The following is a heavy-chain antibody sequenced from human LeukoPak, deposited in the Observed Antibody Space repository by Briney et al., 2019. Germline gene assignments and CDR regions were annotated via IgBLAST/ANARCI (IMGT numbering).Heavy chain of an antibody. J-gene: IGHJ4*02. Sequence: SETLSLTCAVYGGSFSAYYWSWIRQPPGKGLEWIGEINHSGSTNYNPSLKSRVAISVDTSRNQFSLRLSSVTDADTAVYYCARGQRITMTDWGQGTLVTVSS. CDR3: ARGQRITMTD. V-gene: IGHV4-34*01. CDR2: INHSGST. D-gene: IGHD3-22*01. CDR1: GGSFSAYY.